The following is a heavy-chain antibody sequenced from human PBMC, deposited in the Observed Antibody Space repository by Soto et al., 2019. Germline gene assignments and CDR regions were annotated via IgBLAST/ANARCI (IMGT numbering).Heavy chain of an antibody. V-gene: IGHV3-30*18. D-gene: IGHD3-3*01. CDR3: VKALFLEWLLGH. CDR2: MSYDGSNQ. J-gene: IGHJ4*02. CDR1: GFPFSNYG. Sequence: GGSLRLSCAASGFPFSNYGMNWVRQAPGKGLEWVALMSYDGSNQYYADSVKGRFTISRDNSKNTLSLLMTSLRAEDTAVYYCVKALFLEWLLGHWGQGILVTVSS.